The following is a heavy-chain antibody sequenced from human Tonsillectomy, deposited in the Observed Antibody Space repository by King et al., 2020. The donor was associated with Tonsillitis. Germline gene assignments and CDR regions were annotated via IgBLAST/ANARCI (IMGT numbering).Heavy chain of an antibody. Sequence: QLVQSGAEVKKPGASVRVSCKASGYTFTNYYMYWVRQAPGQGLEWMGIINPSGGSTRYAQKFLGRITMTTDTSTRTVYMELSSRKSEDTAVYYCAKNARGDTVTHGGDWFDPWGQGTLVTVSS. CDR2: INPSGGST. V-gene: IGHV1-46*01. CDR1: GYTFTNYY. CDR3: AKNARGDTVTHGGDWFDP. D-gene: IGHD4-17*01. J-gene: IGHJ5*02.